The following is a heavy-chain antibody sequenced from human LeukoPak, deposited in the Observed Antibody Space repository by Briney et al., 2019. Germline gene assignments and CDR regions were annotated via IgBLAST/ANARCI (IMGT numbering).Heavy chain of an antibody. CDR3: ARGQHLLRFGELSEYFDY. J-gene: IGHJ4*02. CDR1: GFTFSSYS. Sequence: GSLRLSCAASGFTFSSYSMNWVRQAPGKGLEWVSYISSSSSTIYYADSVKGRFTISRDNAKNSLYLQMNSLRAEDTAVYYCARGQHLLRFGELSEYFDYWGQGTLVTVSS. CDR2: ISSSSSTI. V-gene: IGHV3-48*04. D-gene: IGHD3-10*01.